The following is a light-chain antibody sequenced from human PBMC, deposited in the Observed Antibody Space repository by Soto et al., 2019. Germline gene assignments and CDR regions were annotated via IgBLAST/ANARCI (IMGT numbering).Light chain of an antibody. Sequence: EIVLTQSPGTLSLSPGDRATLSCRASQSFSTSYLAWYQHKPGQAPRLLIYNTFTRATGIPDRFSGSGSGTDFTLTISRPEPEDFAVYYCQQYGGSPFTFGPGTKVDIK. CDR2: NTF. V-gene: IGKV3-20*01. J-gene: IGKJ3*01. CDR3: QQYGGSPFT. CDR1: QSFSTSY.